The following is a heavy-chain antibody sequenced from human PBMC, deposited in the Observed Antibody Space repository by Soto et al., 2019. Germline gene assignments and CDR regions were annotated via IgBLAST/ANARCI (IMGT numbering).Heavy chain of an antibody. CDR2: INSRAGTT. Sequence: PGGSLRLSCAASGFTFSSFAMSWVRQAPGKGLEWVSGINSRAGTTYYADSVKGRFTISRDNSKNTLYLQMNSLTAEDTAVYYCAKDRSSTSCYAFDYWGRGPLVTVSS. D-gene: IGHD2-2*01. V-gene: IGHV3-23*01. J-gene: IGHJ4*02. CDR3: AKDRSSTSCYAFDY. CDR1: GFTFSSFA.